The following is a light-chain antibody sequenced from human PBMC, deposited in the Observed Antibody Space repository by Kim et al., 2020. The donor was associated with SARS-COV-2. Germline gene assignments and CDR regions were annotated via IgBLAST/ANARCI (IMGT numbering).Light chain of an antibody. CDR3: QQSYNTPWT. CDR1: QSISSY. V-gene: IGKV1-39*01. CDR2: AVS. J-gene: IGKJ1*01. Sequence: DIQMTQSPSSLSASVGDRVTITCRASQSISSYLNWYQQKPGKAPKLVIYAVSTLQSGVPSRFGGSGSGTDFTLTISILQPEDFATYYCQQSYNTPWTFGQGTKVDIK.